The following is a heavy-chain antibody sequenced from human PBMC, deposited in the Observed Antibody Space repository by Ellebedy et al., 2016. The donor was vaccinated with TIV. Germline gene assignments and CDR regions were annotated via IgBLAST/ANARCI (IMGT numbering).Heavy chain of an antibody. J-gene: IGHJ4*02. D-gene: IGHD6-19*01. CDR2: IKYDGSQA. V-gene: IGHV3-7*03. CDR1: GFTFSGHL. CDR3: AKVAVNVRKWLIPYLHFDH. Sequence: GESLKISCAASGFTFSGHLMNWLRQAPGKGLEWVASIKYDGSQALYVDSVKGRFTISRGKSKNALYLQMNSLRAEDTAVYYCAKVAVNVRKWLIPYLHFDHWGQGALVTVSS.